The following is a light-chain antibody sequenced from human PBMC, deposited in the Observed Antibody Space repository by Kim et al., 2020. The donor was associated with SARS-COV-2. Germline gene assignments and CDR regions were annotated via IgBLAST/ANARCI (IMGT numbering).Light chain of an antibody. CDR1: QSVSSSY. Sequence: SPGESATLSCRARQSVSSSYFAWYQQLPGQAPRLLIYGASSRATGIPDRFSSSGSGTDFTLTISRLDPEDFAVYYCQQYGSSPYTFGQGTKLEI. CDR2: GAS. J-gene: IGKJ2*01. CDR3: QQYGSSPYT. V-gene: IGKV3-20*01.